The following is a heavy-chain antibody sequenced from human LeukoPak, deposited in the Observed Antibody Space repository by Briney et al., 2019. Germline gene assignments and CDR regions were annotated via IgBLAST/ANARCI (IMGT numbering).Heavy chain of an antibody. CDR3: AREADSRYYRTVDY. CDR1: GFTLSRFA. V-gene: IGHV3-30-3*01. CDR2: MSDDGSEK. Sequence: PGGSLRLSCTASGFTLSRFAMHWVRQAPGKGLEWLGHMSDDGSEKHYVDSVRGRFTISRDPSKNTLYLEMTSLRTEDTAVYYCAREADSRYYRTVDYWGQGTMVTVS. J-gene: IGHJ4*02. D-gene: IGHD3-10*01.